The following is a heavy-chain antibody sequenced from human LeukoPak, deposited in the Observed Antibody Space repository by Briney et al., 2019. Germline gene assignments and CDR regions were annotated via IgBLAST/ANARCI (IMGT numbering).Heavy chain of an antibody. J-gene: IGHJ6*02. CDR2: IYPGDSDT. CDR1: GYSFTSYW. Sequence: GESLKISCKGSGYSFTSYWIGWVRQMPGKGLEWMGIIYPGDSDTRYSPSFQGQVTISADKSISTAYLQWSSLKASDTAMYYCARHDPLTPRLRFPLPSGMDVWGQGTTVTVSS. V-gene: IGHV5-51*01. D-gene: IGHD4-17*01. CDR3: ARHDPLTPRLRFPLPSGMDV.